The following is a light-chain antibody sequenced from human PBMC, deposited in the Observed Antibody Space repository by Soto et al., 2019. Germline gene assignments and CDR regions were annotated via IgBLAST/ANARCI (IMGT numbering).Light chain of an antibody. CDR3: CSYAGSYTFDV. J-gene: IGLJ2*01. CDR2: DVS. CDR1: SSDAGGYNY. V-gene: IGLV2-11*01. Sequence: QSVLTQPRSVSGSPGQSVNISCTGTSSDAGGYNYVSWYQQHPGKAPKLMIYDVSKRPSGVPDRFSGSKSGNTASLTISGLQAEDEADYYCCSYAGSYTFDVFGGGTKLTVL.